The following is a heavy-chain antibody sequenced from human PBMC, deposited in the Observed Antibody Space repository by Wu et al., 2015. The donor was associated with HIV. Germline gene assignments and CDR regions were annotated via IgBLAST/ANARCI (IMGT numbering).Heavy chain of an antibody. D-gene: IGHD3-22*01. J-gene: IGHJ4*02. CDR3: TKLIHYYEPSDDKSEY. CDR2: LNPYSGGA. Sequence: QVQLVQSGTEVKKPGASVKVSCKTSGYTFTAHQIHWVRQVPGQGFEWLGRLNPYSGGADYEQRFQGRITMTRDTSLSTAYMELSSLRPDDSAVYYCTKLIHYYEPSDDKSEYWGQGTLVSVSS. CDR1: GYTFTAHQ. V-gene: IGHV1-2*06.